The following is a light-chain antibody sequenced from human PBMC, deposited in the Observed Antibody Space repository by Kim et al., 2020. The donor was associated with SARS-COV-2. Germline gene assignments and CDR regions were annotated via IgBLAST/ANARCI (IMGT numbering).Light chain of an antibody. CDR2: GAS. V-gene: IGKV1-8*01. CDR3: QQYSSFAYT. CDR1: QAISSC. J-gene: IGKJ2*01. Sequence: AIRMTQSPFSLSASVGDRVTIACWASQAISSCLAWYQQKPGKASELLIYGASTLQSGVPSRFRGGGSGTDFTLTITSLQSEDFATYYCQQYSSFAYTFGQGTKLEI.